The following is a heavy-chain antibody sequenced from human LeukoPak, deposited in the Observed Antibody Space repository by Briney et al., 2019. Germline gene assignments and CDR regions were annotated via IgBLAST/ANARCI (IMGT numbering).Heavy chain of an antibody. J-gene: IGHJ4*02. CDR1: GFTVSSNY. Sequence: GGSLRLSCAASGFTVSSNYMSWVRQAPGKGLEWVSVIYSGGSTYYADSVKGRFTISRDNSKSTLYLQMNSLRAEDTAVYYCAKVRTGTTTYFDYWGQGTLVTVSS. CDR3: AKVRTGTTTYFDY. V-gene: IGHV3-53*01. D-gene: IGHD1-1*01. CDR2: IYSGGST.